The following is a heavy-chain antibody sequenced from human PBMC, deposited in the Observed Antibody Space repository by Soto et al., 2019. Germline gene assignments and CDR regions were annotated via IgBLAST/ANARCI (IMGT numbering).Heavy chain of an antibody. V-gene: IGHV4-39*01. Sequence: PSETLSLTCTVSGGSISSSSYYWGWIRQPPGKGLEWIGSIYYSGSTYYNPSLKSRVTISVDTSKNQFSLKLSSVTAADTAVYYCARNYGSGSYYNIPLSYYYYGMDVWGQGTTVTVSS. J-gene: IGHJ6*02. CDR3: ARNYGSGSYYNIPLSYYYYGMDV. CDR2: IYYSGST. CDR1: GGSISSSSYY. D-gene: IGHD3-10*01.